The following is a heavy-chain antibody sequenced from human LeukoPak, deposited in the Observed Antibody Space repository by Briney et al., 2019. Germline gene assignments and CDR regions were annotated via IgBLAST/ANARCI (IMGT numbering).Heavy chain of an antibody. CDR2: IYISGST. CDR1: GGSISSYY. J-gene: IGHJ5*02. CDR3: AGGVGYATSPADH. Sequence: SETLSLTCTVSGGSISSYYWSWIRQPAGKGLEWIGRIYISGSTNYNPSLKSRVTMSVDTSKNHFSLSLKSVTAADAAVYFCAGGVGYATSPADHLGQGTLVIVSS. D-gene: IGHD2-2*01. V-gene: IGHV4-4*07.